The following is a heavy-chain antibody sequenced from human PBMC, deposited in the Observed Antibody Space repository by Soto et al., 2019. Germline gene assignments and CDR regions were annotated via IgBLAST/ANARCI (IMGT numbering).Heavy chain of an antibody. CDR2: INHSGST. CDR3: ARDRITMVRGALGYYYGMDV. V-gene: IGHV4-34*01. Sequence: SETLSLTCAVYGGSFSGYYWSWIRQPPGKGLEWIGEINHSGSTNYNPSLKSRVTISVDTSKNQFSLKLSSVTAAGTAVYYCARDRITMVRGALGYYYGMDVWGQGTTVTVSS. J-gene: IGHJ6*02. D-gene: IGHD3-10*01. CDR1: GGSFSGYY.